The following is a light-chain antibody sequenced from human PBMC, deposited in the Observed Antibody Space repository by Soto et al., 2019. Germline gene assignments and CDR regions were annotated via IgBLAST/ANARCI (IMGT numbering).Light chain of an antibody. J-gene: IGLJ1*01. Sequence: QSVLTQPPSASGSPGQSVTISCTGTSSDVGGYNYVSWYQQHPGKAPKLMIYEVSKRPSGVPDRFSGSKSGNTASLTVSGLLAEAEADYYCSSYAGSNSYVFGTGTKLTV. CDR2: EVS. CDR3: SSYAGSNSYV. V-gene: IGLV2-8*01. CDR1: SSDVGGYNY.